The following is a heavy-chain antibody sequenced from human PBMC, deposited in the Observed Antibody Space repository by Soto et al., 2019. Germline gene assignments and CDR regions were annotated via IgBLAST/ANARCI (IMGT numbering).Heavy chain of an antibody. D-gene: IGHD1-1*01. CDR2: ISISKGKT. V-gene: IGHV1-18*01. Sequence: QVQLVQSGAEVKRPGASVKVSCKASGYTFRNYDVAWVRRAPGHGLEWMGWISISKGKTYYQESLQGTVTMTMDTGTTTAYMEVRTLSTDDTAVYDCAHKGYIGNFRWVVWGQGTTVTFSS. CDR3: AHKGYIGNFRWVV. J-gene: IGHJ6*02. CDR1: GYTFRNYD.